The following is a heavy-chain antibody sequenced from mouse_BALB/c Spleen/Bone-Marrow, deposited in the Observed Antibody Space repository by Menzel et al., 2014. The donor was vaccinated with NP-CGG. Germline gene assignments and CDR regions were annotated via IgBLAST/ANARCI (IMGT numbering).Heavy chain of an antibody. CDR2: INPGSGGT. Sequence: VKLLESGAELVRAGTSVKVSCKASGYAFTNYLIEWVKQRPGQGLEWIGVINPGSGGTNYNEKFKGKATLTADKSSSTAYMQLSSLTSDDSAVYFCARDGDYDEGYAMDYWGQGTSVTVSS. J-gene: IGHJ4*01. CDR3: ARDGDYDEGYAMDY. CDR1: GYAFTNYL. V-gene: IGHV1-54*01. D-gene: IGHD2-4*01.